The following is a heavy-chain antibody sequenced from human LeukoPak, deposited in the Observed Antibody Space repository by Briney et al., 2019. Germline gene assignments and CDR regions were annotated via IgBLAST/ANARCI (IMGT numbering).Heavy chain of an antibody. CDR2: IVVGSGNT. D-gene: IGHD5-12*01. CDR1: GFTFTSSA. V-gene: IGHV1-58*02. J-gene: IGHJ4*02. CDR3: AAFIVATSNFVDY. Sequence: GTSVKVSCKASGFTFTSSAMQWVRQARGQRLEWIGWIVVGSGNTNYAQKFQERVTITRDMSTSTAYMELGSLRSEDTAVYYCAAFIVATSNFVDYWGQGTLVTVSS.